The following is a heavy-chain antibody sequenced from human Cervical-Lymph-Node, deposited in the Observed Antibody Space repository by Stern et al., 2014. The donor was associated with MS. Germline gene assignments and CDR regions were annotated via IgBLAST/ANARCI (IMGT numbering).Heavy chain of an antibody. J-gene: IGHJ4*02. CDR1: GYTFTTYP. D-gene: IGHD6-19*01. CDR3: ARLAYTSAYYGERLHLFDY. V-gene: IGHV7-4-1*02. CDR2: ISTDTGNP. Sequence: QVQLVQSGSELKKPGASVKVSCKASGYTFTTYPMNWGRPAPGQGLEWMGWISTDTGNPTDVQGFTGRFVFALDTSVSTAYLQISSLKADDTAVYYCARLAYTSAYYGERLHLFDYWGQGTLVAVSS.